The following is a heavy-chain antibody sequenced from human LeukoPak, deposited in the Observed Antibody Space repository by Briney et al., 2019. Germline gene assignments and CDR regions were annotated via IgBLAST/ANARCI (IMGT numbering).Heavy chain of an antibody. V-gene: IGHV3-33*01. CDR2: IWYDGSNK. J-gene: IGHJ4*02. Sequence: GGSLRLSCAASGFTFSSYGMHWVRQAPGKGLEWVAVIWYDGSNKYYADSVKGRFTISRDNSKNTLYLQMNSLRAEDTAVYYCARTLDDSSGYYNGLGSTPVDYWGQGTLVTVSS. D-gene: IGHD3-22*01. CDR3: ARTLDDSSGYYNGLGSTPVDY. CDR1: GFTFSSYG.